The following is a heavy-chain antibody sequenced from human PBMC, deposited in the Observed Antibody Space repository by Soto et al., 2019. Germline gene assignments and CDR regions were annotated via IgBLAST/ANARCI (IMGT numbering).Heavy chain of an antibody. CDR1: GFTFSSYG. CDR3: AKSSAFLEWSQPTKGWFDP. D-gene: IGHD3-3*01. Sequence: PVGSLRLSCAASGFTFSSYGMHWVRQAPGKGLEWVAVISYDGSNKYYADSVKGRFTISRDNSKNTLYLQMNSLRAEDTAVYYCAKSSAFLEWSQPTKGWFDPWGQGTLVTVSS. V-gene: IGHV3-30*18. J-gene: IGHJ5*02. CDR2: ISYDGSNK.